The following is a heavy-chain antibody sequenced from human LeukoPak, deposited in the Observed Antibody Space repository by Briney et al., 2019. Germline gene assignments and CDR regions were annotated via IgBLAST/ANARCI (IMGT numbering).Heavy chain of an antibody. D-gene: IGHD5-18*01. CDR1: DGSISSYY. Sequence: PSETLSLTCTVSDGSISSYYWSWIRQPPGKGLEWIGYIYYSGSTNYNPSLKSRVTISVDTSKNQFSLKLSSVTAADTAVYYCARRSAKPYNWFDPWGQGTLVTVPS. J-gene: IGHJ5*02. CDR3: ARRSAKPYNWFDP. V-gene: IGHV4-59*08. CDR2: IYYSGST.